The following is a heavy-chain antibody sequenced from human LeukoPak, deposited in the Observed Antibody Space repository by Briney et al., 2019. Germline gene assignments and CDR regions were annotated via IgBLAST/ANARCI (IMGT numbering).Heavy chain of an antibody. D-gene: IGHD3-22*01. CDR1: GFTFSSYA. CDR3: AKRGVVIRVILVGFHKEAYYFDS. CDR2: ISYDGSNK. J-gene: IGHJ4*02. V-gene: IGHV3-30*04. Sequence: GGSLRLSCAASGFTFSSYAMHWVRQAPGKGLDWVAVISYDGSNKDYADSVKGRFTISRDNSKNTLYLQMNNLRVDDTAVYFCAKRGVVIRVILVGFHKEAYYFDSWGQGALVTVSS.